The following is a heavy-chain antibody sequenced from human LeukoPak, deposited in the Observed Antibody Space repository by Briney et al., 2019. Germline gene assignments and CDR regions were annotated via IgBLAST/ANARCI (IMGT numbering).Heavy chain of an antibody. V-gene: IGHV3-48*01. J-gene: IGHJ6*02. D-gene: IGHD6-19*01. CDR2: ISSSSSNI. CDR1: GFTFSSYS. Sequence: GGSLRLSCAASGFTFSSYSMIWVRQARGKGLEWGSYISSSSSNIYYADSVKGRFTVSRDNSKNTLYLQINSLRAEDTAVYYCARERVTGTSYYYYYGMDVWGQGTTVTVSS. CDR3: ARERVTGTSYYYYYGMDV.